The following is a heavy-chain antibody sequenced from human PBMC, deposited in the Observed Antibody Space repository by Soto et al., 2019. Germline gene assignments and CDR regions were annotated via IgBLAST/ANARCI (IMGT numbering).Heavy chain of an antibody. Sequence: EVQLLESGGTLVQPGGSLRLSCAASGFTFSTYAMHWVRQAPGKGLEWVSYISGSSGGSTYYADSVKGRFTISRDNSKNTLFLQMNRLRVEDTAVYYCAKVSRFPGGLRSLFWGQGSLVTVSS. CDR2: ISGSSGGST. D-gene: IGHD3-10*01. V-gene: IGHV3-23*01. J-gene: IGHJ4*02. CDR3: AKVSRFPGGLRSLF. CDR1: GFTFSTYA.